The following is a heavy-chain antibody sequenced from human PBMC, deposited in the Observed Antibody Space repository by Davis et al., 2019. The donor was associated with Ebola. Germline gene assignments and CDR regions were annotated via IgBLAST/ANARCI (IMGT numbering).Heavy chain of an antibody. J-gene: IGHJ5*02. CDR1: GGSISSSNW. V-gene: IGHV4-4*02. D-gene: IGHD3-3*01. CDR3: ARRWLLYRAKSGSWFDP. Sequence: MPSETLSLTCAVSGGSISSSNWWRWVRQPPGKGLEWIGEIYHSGSTNYNPSLKSRVTISVDKSKNQFSLKLSSVTAADTAVYYCARRWLLYRAKSGSWFDPWGQGTLVTVSS. CDR2: IYHSGST.